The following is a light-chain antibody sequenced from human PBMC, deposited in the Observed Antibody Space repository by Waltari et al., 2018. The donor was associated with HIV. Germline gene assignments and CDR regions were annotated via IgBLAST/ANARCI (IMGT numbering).Light chain of an antibody. Sequence: QLVLTQSPSASASLGASVKLTCTLSSGHSTYGIAWHQQQPERDPIDRPRSAHTKGDGIPDRFLGSSSGAERYLTISSLQSEDEAVYYCQTWGPGIGVFGRGT. CDR3: QTWGPGIGV. V-gene: IGLV4-69*01. CDR2: RSAH. CDR1: SGHSTYG. J-gene: IGLJ3*02.